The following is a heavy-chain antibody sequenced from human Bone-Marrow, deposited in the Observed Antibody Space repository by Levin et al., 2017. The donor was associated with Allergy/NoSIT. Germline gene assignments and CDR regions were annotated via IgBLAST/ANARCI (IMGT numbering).Heavy chain of an antibody. Sequence: LRLSCTVSGDSINNTNHYWSWIRQPAGKGLEWIGRMFAGGASTYNRSLRSRVTISIDTSKNQFSLKLTSVTAADTAVYDCARDETFNSWHTGWFDPWGQGTLVTVSS. CDR2: MFAGGAS. J-gene: IGHJ5*02. V-gene: IGHV4-61*02. CDR1: GDSINNTNHY. D-gene: IGHD6-13*01. CDR3: ARDETFNSWHTGWFDP.